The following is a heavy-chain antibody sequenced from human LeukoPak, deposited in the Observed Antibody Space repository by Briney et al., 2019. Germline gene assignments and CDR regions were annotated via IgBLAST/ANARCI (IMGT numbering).Heavy chain of an antibody. D-gene: IGHD2-21*02. J-gene: IGHJ5*02. V-gene: IGHV3-74*03. Sequence: GGSLRLSCAASGFTFSSYWMHWVRQAPGKGLVWVSRINGDGSTTKYADSVKGRFTISRDSAENTLFLQMNRLRAEDTAVYYCARLSGGYSKFDLWGQGTLVTVSS. CDR2: INGDGSTT. CDR3: ARLSGGYSKFDL. CDR1: GFTFSSYW.